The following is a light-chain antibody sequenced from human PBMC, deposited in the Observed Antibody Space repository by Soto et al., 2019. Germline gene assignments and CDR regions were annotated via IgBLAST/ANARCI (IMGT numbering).Light chain of an antibody. CDR1: SSSIGSNY. J-gene: IGLJ1*01. Sequence: QSVLTQPPSASGTPGQRVTISCSESSSSIGSNYIYWYQQLPGTAPKLLIYRDSQRPSGVPDRFSGSKSGTSASLAISGLRSEDEADYYCSSYTGSSTYVFGTGTKLTVL. CDR2: RDS. CDR3: SSYTGSSTYV. V-gene: IGLV1-47*01.